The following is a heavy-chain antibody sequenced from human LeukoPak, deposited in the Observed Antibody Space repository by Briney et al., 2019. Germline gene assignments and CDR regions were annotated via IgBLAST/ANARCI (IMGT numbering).Heavy chain of an antibody. V-gene: IGHV1-18*01. J-gene: IGHJ3*02. D-gene: IGHD5-18*01. Sequence: ASVKVSCKASGYTFTSYGISWVRQAPGQGLEWMGWISAYNGNTNYAQKLQGRVTMTTDTSTSTAYMELRSLRSDDTAVYYCARDSPTSIQLWTRYDAFDIWGQGTMVTVSS. CDR3: ARDSPTSIQLWTRYDAFDI. CDR2: ISAYNGNT. CDR1: GYTFTSYG.